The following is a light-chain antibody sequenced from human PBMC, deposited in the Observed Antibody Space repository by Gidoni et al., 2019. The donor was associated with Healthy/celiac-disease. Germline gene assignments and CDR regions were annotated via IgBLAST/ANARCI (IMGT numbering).Light chain of an antibody. CDR1: SSDVGGYNY. CDR3: SSYTSSSTFVV. V-gene: IGLV2-14*01. J-gene: IGLJ2*01. CDR2: EVS. Sequence: QSALTQPASVSGSSGQSITISCTGTSSDVGGYNYVSWYQPHPGKAPKLMIYEVSNRPSGVSNRFSGSKSGNTASLTISGLQAEDEADYYCSSYTSSSTFVVFGGGTKLTVL.